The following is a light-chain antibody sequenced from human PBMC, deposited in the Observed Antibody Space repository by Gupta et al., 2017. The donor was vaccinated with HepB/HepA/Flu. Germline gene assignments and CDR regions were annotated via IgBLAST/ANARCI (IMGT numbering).Light chain of an antibody. V-gene: IGKV1-9*01. CDR1: QNINSY. Sequence: DIQLSPSPSFLSASVGDRVTITCRASQNINSYLIWYQQKPGKAPKLLIYTASTLQGGVPSRFSGSGSGTEFTLTISSLQPEDFATYYCQQFNSYPITFGQGTRLDIK. CDR3: QQFNSYPIT. CDR2: TAS. J-gene: IGKJ5*01.